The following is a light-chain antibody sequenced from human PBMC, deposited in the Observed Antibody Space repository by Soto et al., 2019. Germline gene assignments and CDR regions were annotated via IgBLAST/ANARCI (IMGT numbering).Light chain of an antibody. CDR3: SSYTSISTRYV. V-gene: IGLV2-14*03. CDR1: SSDVGNYRF. Sequence: QSVLTQPASVSGSPGQSITVSCTGTSSDVGNYRFVSWYQHHPGKAPKLIIHDVSNRPSGVSSRFSGSKSGNTASLTISGLQADDEADCYCSSYTSISTRYVFGTGTKVTVL. J-gene: IGLJ1*01. CDR2: DVS.